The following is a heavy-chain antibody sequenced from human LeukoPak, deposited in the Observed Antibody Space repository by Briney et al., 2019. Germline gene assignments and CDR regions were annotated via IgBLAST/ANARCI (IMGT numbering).Heavy chain of an antibody. CDR3: ASTVGYCSGGSCYSYYYYYMDV. V-gene: IGHV1-18*01. J-gene: IGHJ6*03. CDR1: GYTFTSYG. Sequence: GASVKVSCKASGYTFTSYGISWVRQAPGQGLEWMGWISAYNGNTNYAQKLQGRVTMTTDTSTSTAYMELRSLRSEDTAVYYCASTVGYCSGGSCYSYYYYYMDVWGKGTTVTVSS. CDR2: ISAYNGNT. D-gene: IGHD2-15*01.